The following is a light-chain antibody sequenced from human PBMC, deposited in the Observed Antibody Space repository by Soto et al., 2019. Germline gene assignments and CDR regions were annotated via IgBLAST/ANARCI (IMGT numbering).Light chain of an antibody. J-gene: IGLJ2*01. CDR3: ATWDSSLSAVV. CDR2: DNK. Sequence: QSVLTQPPSLSAAPGQRFTISCSGSSSNIGNNYVSWYQQLPGTAPKFLIYDNKKRPSGIPDRFSGSKSGTSATLGITVLQTGDDADYYCATWDSSLSAVVFGGGTKLTVL. V-gene: IGLV1-51*01. CDR1: SSNIGNNY.